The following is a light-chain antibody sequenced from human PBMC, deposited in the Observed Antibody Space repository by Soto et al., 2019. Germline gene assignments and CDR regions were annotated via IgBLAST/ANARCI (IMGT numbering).Light chain of an antibody. CDR2: DVS. CDR1: SSDVGGYNY. CDR3: SSYTSSSTLDVV. J-gene: IGLJ2*01. V-gene: IGLV2-14*01. Sequence: QSALTQPASVSGSPGQSITISCTGTSSDVGGYNYVSWYQQHPGKAPKLIIYDVSNRPSGVSNRFSGSKSGNTASLTISGLQPEDEADYSCSSYTSSSTLDVVFGGGTKLTVL.